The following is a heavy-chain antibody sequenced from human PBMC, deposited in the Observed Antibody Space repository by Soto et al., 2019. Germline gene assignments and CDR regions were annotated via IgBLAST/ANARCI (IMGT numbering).Heavy chain of an antibody. Sequence: QVQLVQSGAEVKKPGASVKVSCKASGYTFTSYGISWVRQAPGQGLEWMGWIGAYNGNTNYAQKLQGRVTMTTDTSTSTAYMERRSLRSDDTAVYYCARGWYYTGSIAARPGAFDIWGQGTMVTVSS. CDR1: GYTFTSYG. D-gene: IGHD6-6*01. J-gene: IGHJ3*02. V-gene: IGHV1-18*01. CDR2: IGAYNGNT. CDR3: ARGWYYTGSIAARPGAFDI.